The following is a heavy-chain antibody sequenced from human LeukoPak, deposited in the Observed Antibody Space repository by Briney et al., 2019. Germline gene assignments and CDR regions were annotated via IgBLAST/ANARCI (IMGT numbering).Heavy chain of an antibody. CDR1: GFTFSSYG. D-gene: IGHD6-19*01. V-gene: IGHV3-23*01. J-gene: IGHJ4*02. Sequence: GGSLRLSCKASGFTFSSYGMSWVRQAPGKGLEWVSCISGNGGSTYYADSVQGQLTISRDKSKNTLYLQMNSLRAEDTAVYYCAKELAVAGNLYFFVYWGEGALVSLSS. CDR2: ISGNGGST. CDR3: AKELAVAGNLYFFVY.